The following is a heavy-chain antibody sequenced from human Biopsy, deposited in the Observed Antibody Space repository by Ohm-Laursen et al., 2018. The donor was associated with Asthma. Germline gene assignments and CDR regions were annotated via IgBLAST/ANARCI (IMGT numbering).Heavy chain of an antibody. CDR2: ISYDGGNK. V-gene: IGHV3-30*03. CDR1: GFTFSIYD. D-gene: IGHD4-23*01. CDR3: ARTHERWTSIQDDALDI. Sequence: SSLRLSCAASGFTFSIYDIHWVCQAPGKGLEWGAVISYDGGNKFYGDSVKGRFTLSRDNSRNTLYLQMNSLRVEDTAIYYCARTHERWTSIQDDALDIWGQGTMVIVSS. J-gene: IGHJ3*02.